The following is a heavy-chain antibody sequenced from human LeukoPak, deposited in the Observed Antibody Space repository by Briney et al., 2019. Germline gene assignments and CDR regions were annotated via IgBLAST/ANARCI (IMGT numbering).Heavy chain of an antibody. V-gene: IGHV3-15*01. J-gene: IGHJ4*02. CDR1: GFTFSNTW. CDR3: TTDDDFWSGYYTAN. D-gene: IGHD3-3*01. CDR2: IKSKTDGGTT. Sequence: GGSLRLSCAASGFTFSNTWMSWVRQAPGKGLEWVGRIKSKTDGGTTDYAAPVKGRFTISRDDSKNTLYLQMNSLKTEDTAVYYCTTDDDFWSGYYTANWGQGTLVTVSS.